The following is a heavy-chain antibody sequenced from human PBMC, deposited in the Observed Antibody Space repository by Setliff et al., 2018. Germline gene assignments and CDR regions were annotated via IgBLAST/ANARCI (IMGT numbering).Heavy chain of an antibody. J-gene: IGHJ3*02. Sequence: SETLSLTCSVSGGSISSNYRSWMRQPPGKGLEWIGYIHYSGSTSYNPSLKSRVTILVDTSKNQLSLRVNSMTAADTAVYYCARVAEASMRHIGIFGVVPHGFDIWGQGTMVTVSS. CDR1: GGSISSNY. V-gene: IGHV4-59*01. CDR3: ARVAEASMRHIGIFGVVPHGFDI. CDR2: IHYSGST. D-gene: IGHD3-3*01.